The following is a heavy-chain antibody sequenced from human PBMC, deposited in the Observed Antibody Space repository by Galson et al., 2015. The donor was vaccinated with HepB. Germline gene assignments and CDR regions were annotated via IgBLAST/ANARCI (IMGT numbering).Heavy chain of an antibody. D-gene: IGHD3-22*01. CDR3: ARGYYYDSSGTPFDY. CDR1: GFTFSSYA. V-gene: IGHV3-30-3*01. Sequence: SLRLSGAASGFTFSSYAMHWVRQAPGKGLEWVAVISYDGSNKYYADSVKGRFTISRDNSKNTLYLQMNSLRAEDTAVYYCARGYYYDSSGTPFDYWGQGTLVTVSS. J-gene: IGHJ4*02. CDR2: ISYDGSNK.